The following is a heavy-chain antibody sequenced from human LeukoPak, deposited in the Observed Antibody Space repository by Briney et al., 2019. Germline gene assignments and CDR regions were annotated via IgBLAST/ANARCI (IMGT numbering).Heavy chain of an antibody. V-gene: IGHV3-9*01. CDR3: AKGGYYDVLTGNDRYFDY. D-gene: IGHD3-9*01. Sequence: GGSLRLSCAASGFTFRNFGMPWVRQAPGKGLEWVSSISWNSGSIAYADAVKGRFTISRDNAKSSLSLQMNSLRVEDTALYYCAKGGYYDVLTGNDRYFDYWGQGTLVTVSS. CDR1: GFTFRNFG. CDR2: ISWNSGSI. J-gene: IGHJ4*02.